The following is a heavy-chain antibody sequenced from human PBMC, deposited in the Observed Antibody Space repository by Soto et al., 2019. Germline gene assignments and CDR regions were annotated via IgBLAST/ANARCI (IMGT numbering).Heavy chain of an antibody. D-gene: IGHD3-9*01. CDR3: AXLPHYDILTGYLNYFDY. CDR1: GFTFSSYA. J-gene: IGHJ4*02. Sequence: GGSLRLSCAASGFTFSSYAMSWVRQAPGKGLEWVSAFRGCGTGAHCAESVKGRFTISRDNSKNTLYLHMKRLRAEDTAVYYCAXLPHYDILTGYLNYFDYWGQGTLVTVSS. V-gene: IGHV3-23*01. CDR2: FRGCGTGA.